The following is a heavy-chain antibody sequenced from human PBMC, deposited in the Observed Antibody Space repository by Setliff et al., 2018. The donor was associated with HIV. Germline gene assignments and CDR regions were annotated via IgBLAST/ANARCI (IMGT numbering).Heavy chain of an antibody. CDR1: GFRFSNGW. CDR2: MKSNINGGTT. J-gene: IGHJ3*01. D-gene: IGHD1-26*01. CDR3: TAIVGSYDTFDF. Sequence: GSLRLSCAASGFRFSNGWMSWVRQAPGKGLEWVGRMKSNINGGTTDYAAPVKCRFTISRDDSKNTLYLQMNSLKNEYTAMYSCTAIVGSYDTFDFWGQGTMVTVS. V-gene: IGHV3-15*01.